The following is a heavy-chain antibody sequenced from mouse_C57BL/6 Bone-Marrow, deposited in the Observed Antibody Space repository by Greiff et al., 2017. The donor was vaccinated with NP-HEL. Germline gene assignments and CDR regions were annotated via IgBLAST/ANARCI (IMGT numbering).Heavy chain of an antibody. CDR3: TTGRPWFAY. CDR1: GFNIKDYY. J-gene: IGHJ3*01. CDR2: IDPEDGDT. Sequence: EVKLVESGAELVRPGASVKLSCTASGFNIKDYYMHWVKQRPEQGLEWIGRIDPEDGDTEYAPKFQGKATMTADTSPNTAYLQLSSLTSEDTAVYYCTTGRPWFAYWGQGTLVTVSA. V-gene: IGHV14-1*01.